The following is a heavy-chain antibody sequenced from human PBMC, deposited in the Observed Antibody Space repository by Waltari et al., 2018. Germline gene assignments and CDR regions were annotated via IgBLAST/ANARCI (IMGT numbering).Heavy chain of an antibody. Sequence: EVQLVESGGGLVQPGGSLRLSCAASGFTFNTYWMHWVRQAPGKGLVCVSSIKSDVRTTNYADSVKGRFTISRDNAKNTLFLQMNSLRADDTAVYYCARGAFLDSWGQGTLVSVSS. J-gene: IGHJ5*01. V-gene: IGHV3-74*01. CDR3: ARGAFLDS. CDR2: IKSDVRTT. CDR1: GFTFNTYW.